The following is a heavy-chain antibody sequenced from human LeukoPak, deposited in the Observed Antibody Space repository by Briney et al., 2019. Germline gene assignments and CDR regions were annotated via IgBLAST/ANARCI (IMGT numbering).Heavy chain of an antibody. CDR2: IIPILGIA. J-gene: IGHJ5*02. CDR1: GGTFSSYA. D-gene: IGHD6-13*01. Sequence: VASVKVSCKASGGTFSSYAISWVRQAPGQGLEWMGRIIPILGIANYAQKFQGRVTITADKSTSTAYMELSSLRSEDTAVYYCARALAAAGQNLGLFDPWGQGTLVTVSS. V-gene: IGHV1-69*04. CDR3: ARALAAAGQNLGLFDP.